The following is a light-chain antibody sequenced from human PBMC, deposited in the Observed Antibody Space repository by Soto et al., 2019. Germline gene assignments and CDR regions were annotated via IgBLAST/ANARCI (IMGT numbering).Light chain of an antibody. Sequence: QSALTQPASVSGSPGQSITISCTGTSSDVGGYNYVSWYQQHPGKAPKLMIYEVSNRPSGVSNRFSGSKSGNTASLTISGLQAEDEADCYCSSYTRSSNFVFGNGTKVTVX. CDR1: SSDVGGYNY. CDR3: SSYTRSSNFV. V-gene: IGLV2-14*01. CDR2: EVS. J-gene: IGLJ1*01.